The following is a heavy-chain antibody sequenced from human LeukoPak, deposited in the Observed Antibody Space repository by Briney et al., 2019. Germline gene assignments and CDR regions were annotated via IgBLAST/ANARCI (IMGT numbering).Heavy chain of an antibody. CDR1: GYTFNAYY. Sequence: ASMKVSCKASGYTFNAYYLHWVRQAPGQGLEWMGWINPNSGDTKYAQKFQGRVTMTGDTSIGTAYMELSRLRFDDTAVYYCARIYSGSYSTDDYWGQGTLVTVSS. J-gene: IGHJ4*02. D-gene: IGHD1-26*01. CDR3: ARIYSGSYSTDDY. CDR2: INPNSGDT. V-gene: IGHV1-2*02.